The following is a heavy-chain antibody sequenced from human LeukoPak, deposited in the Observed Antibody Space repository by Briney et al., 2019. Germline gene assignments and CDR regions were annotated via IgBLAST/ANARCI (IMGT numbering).Heavy chain of an antibody. Sequence: GASVKVSCKASGGTFSSYAISWVRQAPGQGLEWMGRINPNSGDTNYAQKFQGRVTMTRDTSISTAYMELSRLTSDDTALYYCATLISVDYWGQGTLVTVSS. CDR3: ATLISVDY. D-gene: IGHD6-19*01. V-gene: IGHV1-2*06. J-gene: IGHJ4*02. CDR2: INPNSGDT. CDR1: GGTFSSYA.